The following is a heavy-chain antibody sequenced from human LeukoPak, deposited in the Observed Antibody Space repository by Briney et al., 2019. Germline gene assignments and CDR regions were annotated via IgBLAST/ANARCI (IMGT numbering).Heavy chain of an antibody. Sequence: PGGSLRRSCAASGFTFSSHWMHWVRQAPGKGLVWVSRINSDGRSTNYADAVKGRFTVSRDNAKNTLYLQVNSLRAEDTAVYYCARDKSSGYWFIDYWGQGTLVTVSS. CDR2: INSDGRST. CDR3: ARDKSSGYWFIDY. D-gene: IGHD3-22*01. CDR1: GFTFSSHW. J-gene: IGHJ4*02. V-gene: IGHV3-74*01.